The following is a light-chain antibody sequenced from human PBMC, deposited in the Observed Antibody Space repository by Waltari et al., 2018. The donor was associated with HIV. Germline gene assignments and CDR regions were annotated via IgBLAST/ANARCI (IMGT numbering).Light chain of an antibody. V-gene: IGLV1-44*01. J-gene: IGLJ3*02. CDR3: AAWDDSLNGWV. CDR1: SSNVESNN. CDR2: SNN. Sequence: QSVLTQPSSASGTPGQRVAPSCSGSSSNVESNNVTWYHQLPGTAPTLLVYSNNQRPSGVPDRISGSKSGTSASLAISGLQSEDEADYYCAAWDDSLNGWVFGGGTKLTVL.